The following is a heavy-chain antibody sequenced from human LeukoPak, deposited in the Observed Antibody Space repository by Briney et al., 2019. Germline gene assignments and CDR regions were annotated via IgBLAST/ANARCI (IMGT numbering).Heavy chain of an antibody. V-gene: IGHV3-21*01. D-gene: IGHD5-24*01. J-gene: IGHJ3*02. CDR2: ISISSSYI. CDR3: ARVGGGGYNYEAFDI. CDR1: GFTFSSYS. Sequence: GGSLRLSCAASGFTFSSYSMNWVRQAPGKGLEWVSSISISSSYIYYADSVKGRFTISRDNAKNSLYLQMNSLRAEDTAVYYCARVGGGGYNYEAFDIWGQGTMVTVSS.